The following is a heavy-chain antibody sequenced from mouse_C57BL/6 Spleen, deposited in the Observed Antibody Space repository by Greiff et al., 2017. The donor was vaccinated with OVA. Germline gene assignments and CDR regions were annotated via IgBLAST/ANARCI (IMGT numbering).Heavy chain of an antibody. CDR2: INPSSGYT. J-gene: IGHJ2*01. CDR3: ARSGSNYDFDY. CDR1: GYTFTSYT. Sequence: QVQLKESGAELARPGASVKMSCKASGYTFTSYTMHWVKQRPGQGLEWIGYINPSSGYTKYNQKFKDKATLTADKSSSTAYMQLSSLTSEDSAVYYCARSGSNYDFDYWGQGTTLTVSS. V-gene: IGHV1-4*01. D-gene: IGHD2-5*01.